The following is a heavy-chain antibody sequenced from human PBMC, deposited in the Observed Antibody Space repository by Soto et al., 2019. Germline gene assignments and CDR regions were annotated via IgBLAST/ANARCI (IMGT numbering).Heavy chain of an antibody. V-gene: IGHV3-11*06. CDR1: GFSFSDCY. Sequence: QVQLVESGGGLVKPGGSLRLSCAASGFSFSDCYMTWIRQAPGKGLEWLAYISGGTSYTNYADSVRGRFTISRDNAKNSLYLHMNTRRAEATAVYYCARHYCDSSGPGGPGVRVEYFFDYWGQGTLVTVSS. J-gene: IGHJ4*02. CDR2: ISGGTSYT. CDR3: ARHYCDSSGPGGPGVRVEYFFDY. D-gene: IGHD3-22*01.